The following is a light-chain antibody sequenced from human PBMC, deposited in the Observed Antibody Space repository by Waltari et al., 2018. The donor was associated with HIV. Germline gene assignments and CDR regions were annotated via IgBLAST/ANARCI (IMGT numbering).Light chain of an antibody. V-gene: IGLV3-21*02. CDR1: NLGTKN. J-gene: IGLJ3*02. Sequence: SYVLTQPPSVSVAPGQTARITSRGKNLGTKNMHWYQQRPGQAPVLVVSDDSDRPSDIPERFSGSNSANTATLSISRVEAGDEADYYCQVWDYNSDRWVFGGGTKLTVL. CDR2: DDS. CDR3: QVWDYNSDRWV.